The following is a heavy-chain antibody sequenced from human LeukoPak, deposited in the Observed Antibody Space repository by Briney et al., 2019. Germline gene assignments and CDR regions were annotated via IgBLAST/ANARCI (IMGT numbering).Heavy chain of an antibody. D-gene: IGHD6-19*01. CDR3: ARIMYDSGWYSLWWFDP. J-gene: IGHJ5*02. CDR2: IKQDGSEK. Sequence: PGGSLRLSCAASGFTFSSYAMSWVRQAPGKGLEWVANIKQDGSEKYYVDSVKDRFTISRDNAKNSLSLQMNSLRAEDTAVYYCARIMYDSGWYSLWWFDPWGQGTLVTVSS. CDR1: GFTFSSYA. V-gene: IGHV3-7*04.